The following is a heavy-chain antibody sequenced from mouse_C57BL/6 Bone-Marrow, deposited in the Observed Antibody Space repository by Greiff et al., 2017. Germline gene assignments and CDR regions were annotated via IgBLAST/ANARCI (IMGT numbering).Heavy chain of an antibody. V-gene: IGHV2-2*01. CDR2: IWSGGSK. D-gene: IGHD1-1*02. Sequence: QVQLKESGPGLVQPSQCLSITCTVSGFSLTSYGVHWVRQSPGKGLEWLGVIWSGGSKDYNAAFISRLSISKDNSKSQVFYKMNSLQADDTAIYYCARNRFRGGFYAMDYWGQGTSVTVSS. CDR1: GFSLTSYG. J-gene: IGHJ4*01. CDR3: ARNRFRGGFYAMDY.